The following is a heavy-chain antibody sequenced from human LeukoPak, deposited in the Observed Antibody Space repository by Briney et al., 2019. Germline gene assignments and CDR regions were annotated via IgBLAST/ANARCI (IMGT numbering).Heavy chain of an antibody. D-gene: IGHD3-22*01. J-gene: IGHJ4*02. Sequence: ASVKVSCKASGYTFTGYYMHWVRQAPGQGLEWMGWINPNSGGTNYAQKFQGRVTMTRDTSISTAYMELSRLRSDDTAVYYCAARYYDSSGPFDYWGQGTLVTVSS. CDR1: GYTFTGYY. CDR2: INPNSGGT. V-gene: IGHV1-2*02. CDR3: AARYYDSSGPFDY.